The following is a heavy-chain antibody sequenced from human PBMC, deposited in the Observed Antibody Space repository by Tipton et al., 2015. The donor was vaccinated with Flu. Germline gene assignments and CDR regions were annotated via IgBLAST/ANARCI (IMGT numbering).Heavy chain of an antibody. D-gene: IGHD2-21*01. CDR3: ARQIGGGNCF. CDR2: IKQDGSVK. J-gene: IGHJ4*02. CDR1: GFTFSNYW. Sequence: GSLRLSCVASGFTFSNYWMTWVRQAPGKGLEWVANIKQDGSVKYYVDSVKGRFTISRDNAKHSVYLQMNNLRAEDTALYYCARQIGGGNCFWGQGTLVTVSS. V-gene: IGHV3-7*03.